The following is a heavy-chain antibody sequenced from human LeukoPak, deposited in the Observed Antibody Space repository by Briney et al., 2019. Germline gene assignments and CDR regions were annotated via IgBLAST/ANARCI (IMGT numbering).Heavy chain of an antibody. CDR3: ARGHADIVVVPAATKNYYYYMDV. CDR2: IYSGVST. CDR1: GFTVSSNY. V-gene: IGHV3-53*01. Sequence: AGGSLRLSCAASGFTVSSNYMSWVRQAPGKVLEWVSVIYSGVSTYYADSAKGRFTISRDNSKNTLYLQMNSLRAEDTAVYYCARGHADIVVVPAATKNYYYYMDVWGKGTTVTISS. D-gene: IGHD2-2*01. J-gene: IGHJ6*03.